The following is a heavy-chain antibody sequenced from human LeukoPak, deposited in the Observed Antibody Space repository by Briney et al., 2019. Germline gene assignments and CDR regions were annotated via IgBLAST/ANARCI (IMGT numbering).Heavy chain of an antibody. CDR3: ARDQIAYCGGDCYSGLDY. Sequence: GGSLRLSCAASGFTFSNAWMSWVRQAPGKGLQWVAFIRYDGSTQYYTNSVKGRFAISRDNAKNSLYLQMNSLRAEDTAVYYCARDQIAYCGGDCYSGLDYWGQGTLVTVSS. V-gene: IGHV3-30*02. CDR2: IRYDGSTQ. CDR1: GFTFSNAW. D-gene: IGHD2-21*02. J-gene: IGHJ4*02.